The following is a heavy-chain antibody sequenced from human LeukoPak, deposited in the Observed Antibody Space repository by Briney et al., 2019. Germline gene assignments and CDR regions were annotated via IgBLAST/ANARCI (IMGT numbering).Heavy chain of an antibody. D-gene: IGHD6-6*01. J-gene: IGHJ6*03. Sequence: PSETLSLTRTVSGGSISSYYWNWIRQPPGRGLEWIGYIYYSGSTNYNPSLKSRVTISVDTSKNQFSLKLSSVTAADTAVYYCARDRREYSSSSPYMDVWGKGTTVTVSS. CDR1: GGSISSYY. CDR2: IYYSGST. CDR3: ARDRREYSSSSPYMDV. V-gene: IGHV4-59*12.